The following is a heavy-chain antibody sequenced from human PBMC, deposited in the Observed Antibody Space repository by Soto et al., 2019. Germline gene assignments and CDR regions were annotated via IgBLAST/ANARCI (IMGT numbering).Heavy chain of an antibody. CDR1: GASISSDY. D-gene: IGHD7-27*01. J-gene: IGHJ4*02. Sequence: SETLSLTCTVSGASISSDYWSWVRQPPGKGLEWIGFIYYGGSINYNPSLESRAAISVDTSKNQFSLKLTSVTAADTAVYYRARNWDWGSLAYWGQGTLVTVSS. CDR2: IYYGGSI. CDR3: ARNWDWGSLAY. V-gene: IGHV4-59*08.